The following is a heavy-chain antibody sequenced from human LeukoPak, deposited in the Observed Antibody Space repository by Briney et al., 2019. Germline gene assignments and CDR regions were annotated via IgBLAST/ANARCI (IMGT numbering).Heavy chain of an antibody. CDR3: ASPSNYGSGSQLNY. J-gene: IGHJ4*02. CDR1: GYTFTAYY. V-gene: IGHV1-2*02. D-gene: IGHD3-10*01. CDR2: INPSSGGT. Sequence: GASVKVSCKASGYTFTAYYMHWVRQAPGQGLEWMGWINPSSGGTNYAQKFQGRVIITRDTSISTAYMELSRLRSDDTAVYYCASPSNYGSGSQLNYWGQGTLVTVSS.